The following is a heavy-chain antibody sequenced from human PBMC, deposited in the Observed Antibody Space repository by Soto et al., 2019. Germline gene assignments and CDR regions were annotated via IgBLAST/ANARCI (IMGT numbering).Heavy chain of an antibody. V-gene: IGHV3-30*18. CDR3: AKTNDSTYDSSGYYRDYYGMDV. D-gene: IGHD3-22*01. CDR2: ISYDGSNK. Sequence: QVQLVESGGGVVQPGRSLRLSCAASGFTFSSYGMHWVRQAPGKGLEWVAVISYDGSNKYYADSVKGRFTISRDNSKTXXYXQKXSLRDEDTAVYYCAKTNDSTYDSSGYYRDYYGMDVWGQGTTVTVSS. J-gene: IGHJ6*02. CDR1: GFTFSSYG.